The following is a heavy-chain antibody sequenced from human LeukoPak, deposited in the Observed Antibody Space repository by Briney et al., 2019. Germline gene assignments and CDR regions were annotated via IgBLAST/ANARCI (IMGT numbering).Heavy chain of an antibody. J-gene: IGHJ6*03. CDR2: IGVYNDDT. CDR1: GYSFTRFG. CDR3: ARTHGYYYYMDV. Sequence: ASVKVSCKGSGYSFTRFGISWVRQAPGQGLECVAWIGVYNDDTKHSQKFQGRVTIVSDPSTNTAYMELKSLRSDDTANYFCARTHGYYYYMDVWGKGTTVTVSS. V-gene: IGHV1-18*04. D-gene: IGHD4-17*01.